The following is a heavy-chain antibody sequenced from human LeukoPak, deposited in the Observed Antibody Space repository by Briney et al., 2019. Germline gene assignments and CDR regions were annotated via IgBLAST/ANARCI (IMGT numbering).Heavy chain of an antibody. D-gene: IGHD3-10*01. J-gene: IGHJ4*02. CDR3: ARHAFSGSLWFGEYDY. Sequence: GESQKISCKGSGYSFTSYWIGWVRQMPGKGLEWMGIIYPGDSDTRYSPSFQGQVTISADKSISTAYLQWSSLKASDTAMYYCARHAFSGSLWFGEYDYWGQGTLVTVSS. CDR1: GYSFTSYW. CDR2: IYPGDSDT. V-gene: IGHV5-51*01.